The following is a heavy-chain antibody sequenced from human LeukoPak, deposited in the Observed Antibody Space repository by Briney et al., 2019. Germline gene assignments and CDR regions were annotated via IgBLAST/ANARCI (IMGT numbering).Heavy chain of an antibody. D-gene: IGHD6-19*01. V-gene: IGHV4-34*01. CDR3: GAVAGVENNWFDP. Sequence: SETLSLTCAVYGGSFSAYYWSWIRQPPGKGLEWIGGINHSGNTNYNPSLKSRVTISVDTSKNQFSLKLSSVTAADTAAYYCGAVAGVENNWFDPWGQGTLVTVSS. CDR1: GGSFSAYY. J-gene: IGHJ5*02. CDR2: INHSGNT.